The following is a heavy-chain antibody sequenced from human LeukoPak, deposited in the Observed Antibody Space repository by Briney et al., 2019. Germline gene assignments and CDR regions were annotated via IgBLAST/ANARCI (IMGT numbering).Heavy chain of an antibody. CDR1: GGSISSGSYY. J-gene: IGHJ4*02. D-gene: IGHD6-19*01. V-gene: IGHV4-61*01. CDR3: ARLSQWLRTEDY. CDR2: IYYSGST. Sequence: SETLSLTCTVSGGSISSGSYYWSWIRQPPGKGLEWIGYIYYSGSTNYNPSLKSRVTISVDTSKNQFSLKLSSVTAADTAVYYCARLSQWLRTEDYWGQGTLVTVSS.